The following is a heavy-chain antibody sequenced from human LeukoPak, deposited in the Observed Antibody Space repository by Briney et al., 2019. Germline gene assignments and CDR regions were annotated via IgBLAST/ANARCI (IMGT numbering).Heavy chain of an antibody. D-gene: IGHD4-17*01. CDR3: ARGKGDGDSYYFVY. J-gene: IGHJ4*02. CDR1: GFIFSTYS. V-gene: IGHV3-48*02. Sequence: GGSLRLSCAAYGFIFSTYSMGWVRQAPGKGLEWLSYISSSGSDSSYAHSGKGRFTTSRANGKKPVALQMNSLRDEDTAVYYCARGKGDGDSYYFVYWGRGTLVGVSS. CDR2: ISSSGSDS.